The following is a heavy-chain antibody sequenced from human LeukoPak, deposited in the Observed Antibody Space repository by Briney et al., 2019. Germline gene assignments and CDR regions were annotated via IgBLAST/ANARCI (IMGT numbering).Heavy chain of an antibody. V-gene: IGHV4-59*01. D-gene: IGHD6-13*01. CDR2: IYNSGST. J-gene: IGHJ4*02. CDR1: GGSFSGYY. CDR3: ARGVVAAAGRTFDF. Sequence: SETLSLTCAVYGGSFSGYYWSWIRQPPGKGLEWIGYIYNSGSTYYNPSLKSRVTISLDTSKNQFSLKLSSVTAADTAVYYCARGVVAAAGRTFDFWGQGTLVTVSS.